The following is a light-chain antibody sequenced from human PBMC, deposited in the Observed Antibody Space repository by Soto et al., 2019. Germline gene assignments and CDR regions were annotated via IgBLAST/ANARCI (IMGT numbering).Light chain of an antibody. V-gene: IGKV3D-15*01. CDR3: QQYNNWPPIT. CDR1: QSVTSY. J-gene: IGKJ5*01. CDR2: DAS. Sequence: DIVLAKTPATLSLCIEERSTLSCRASQSVTSYLAWYQQRPGQAPRLLIYDASRRATGIPARFSGSGSGADFTLTISSLQSEDFAVYFCQQYNNWPPITFGQGTRLEIK.